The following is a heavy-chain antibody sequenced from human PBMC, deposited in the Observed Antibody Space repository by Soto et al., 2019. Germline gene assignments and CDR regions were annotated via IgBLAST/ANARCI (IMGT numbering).Heavy chain of an antibody. Sequence: ASAKDSCKASGGTFSSYAISWVRQAPGQGLEWMGGIIPIFGTANYAQKFQGRVTITADESTSTAYMELSSLRSEDTAVYYCARSATVTHWFDPWGQGTLVTVSS. CDR1: GGTFSSYA. J-gene: IGHJ5*02. CDR3: ARSATVTHWFDP. V-gene: IGHV1-69*13. D-gene: IGHD4-17*01. CDR2: IIPIFGTA.